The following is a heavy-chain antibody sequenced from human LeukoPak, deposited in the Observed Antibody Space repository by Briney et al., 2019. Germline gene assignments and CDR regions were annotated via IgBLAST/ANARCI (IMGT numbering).Heavy chain of an antibody. CDR2: IYYSGNT. V-gene: IGHV4-39*07. CDR3: ARELWRSSSGRWFDP. J-gene: IGHJ5*02. D-gene: IGHD6-6*01. CDR1: GGSIRSSTYY. Sequence: TETLSLTCSVSGGSIRSSTYYWGWIRQPPGKGLEWIGSIYYSGNTYYNPSLKSRVTISIDTSKNQFSLKLSSVTAADTAVYYCARELWRSSSGRWFDPWGQGTLVTVSS.